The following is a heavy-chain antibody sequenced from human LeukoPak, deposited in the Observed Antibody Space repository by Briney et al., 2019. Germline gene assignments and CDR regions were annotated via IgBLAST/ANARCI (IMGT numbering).Heavy chain of an antibody. Sequence: GGSLRLSCAASGFTFSSYAMSWVRQAPGKGLEWVSAISGSGGSTYYADSVKGRFTISRDNAKNSLYLQMNSLRAEDTAVYYCARVDFWSGPFDYWGQGTLVTVSS. CDR3: ARVDFWSGPFDY. CDR2: ISGSGGST. CDR1: GFTFSSYA. J-gene: IGHJ4*02. D-gene: IGHD3-3*01. V-gene: IGHV3-23*01.